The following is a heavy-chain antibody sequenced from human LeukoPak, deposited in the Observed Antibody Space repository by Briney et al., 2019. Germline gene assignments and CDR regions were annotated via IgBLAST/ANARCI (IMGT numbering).Heavy chain of an antibody. CDR1: GYTFTGYY. CDR3: ARIYCSSTSCYPHDAFDI. CDR2: INPNSGGT. V-gene: IGHV1-2*02. Sequence: ASVKVSCKASGYTFTGYYMHWVRQAPGQGLEWMGWINPNSGGTNYAQKFQGRVTMTRDTSISTAYTELSRLRSDDTAVYYCARIYCSSTSCYPHDAFDIWGQGTMVTVSS. J-gene: IGHJ3*02. D-gene: IGHD2-2*01.